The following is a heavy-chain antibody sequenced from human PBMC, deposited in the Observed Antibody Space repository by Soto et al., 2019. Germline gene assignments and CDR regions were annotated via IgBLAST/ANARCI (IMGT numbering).Heavy chain of an antibody. CDR1: GYTFTSYD. V-gene: IGHV1-8*01. CDR3: ARAVHYYYDSSGYYYGVFYFDY. J-gene: IGHJ4*02. Sequence: ASLKVSCKASGYTFTSYDINWVRQATGQGLEWMGWMNPNSGNTGYAQKFQGRVTMTRNTSISTAYMELSSLRSEDTAVYYCARAVHYYYDSSGYYYGVFYFDYWGQGTLVTVSS. D-gene: IGHD3-22*01. CDR2: MNPNSGNT.